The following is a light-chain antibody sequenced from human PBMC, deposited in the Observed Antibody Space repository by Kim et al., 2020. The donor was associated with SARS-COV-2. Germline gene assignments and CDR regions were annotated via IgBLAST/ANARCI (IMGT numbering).Light chain of an antibody. Sequence: EIVLTQSPGTLPLSPGERATLSCRASHSVNSDYLAWYQQKPGQAPRVLIYGASTRATGVPDRFGGSGSGTDFTLTITRLEPEDFAVYFCKQYGSSPRTFGQGTKLEIK. CDR1: HSVNSDY. V-gene: IGKV3-20*01. J-gene: IGKJ2*01. CDR2: GAS. CDR3: KQYGSSPRT.